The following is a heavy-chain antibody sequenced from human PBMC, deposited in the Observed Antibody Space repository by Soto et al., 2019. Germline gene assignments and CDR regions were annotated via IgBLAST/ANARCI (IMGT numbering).Heavy chain of an antibody. CDR2: INAGNGNT. Sequence: ASVKVSCKASGYTFTSYAMHWVRQAPGQRLEWMGWINAGNGNTKYSQKFQGRVTITRDTSASTAYMKLSSLRSEDTAVYYCARSYDSSGYYFAFDIWGQGTMVTVSS. J-gene: IGHJ3*02. V-gene: IGHV1-3*01. CDR1: GYTFTSYA. CDR3: ARSYDSSGYYFAFDI. D-gene: IGHD3-22*01.